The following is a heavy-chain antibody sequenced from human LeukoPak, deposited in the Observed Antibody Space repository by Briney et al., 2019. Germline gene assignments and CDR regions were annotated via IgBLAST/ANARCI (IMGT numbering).Heavy chain of an antibody. CDR1: GFTFSSRA. V-gene: IGHV3-30*04. Sequence: PGGSLRLSCAASGFTFSSRAMHWVRQAPGKGLEWVALISHHGTYKYYADSVKGRFTISRDSSKDTLYLQMNSLRAEDTAVYYCARDQYFSDGTGYLVDSWGQGTLVTVSS. CDR2: ISHHGTYK. D-gene: IGHD3-22*01. J-gene: IGHJ4*02. CDR3: ARDQYFSDGTGYLVDS.